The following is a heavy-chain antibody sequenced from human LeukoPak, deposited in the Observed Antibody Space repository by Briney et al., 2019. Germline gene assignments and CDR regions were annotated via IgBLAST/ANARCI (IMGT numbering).Heavy chain of an antibody. CDR1: GGSISSSSYY. CDR3: ASYCSTTSCLRRAFDI. CDR2: ISYSGST. D-gene: IGHD2-2*01. Sequence: PSETLSLTCTVSGGSISSSSYYWGWIRQPPGTGLEWIGSISYSGSTYYNPSLKSRVTISVDTSKNQFSLKLSSVTAADTAVYYCASYCSTTSCLRRAFDIWGQGTMVTVPS. V-gene: IGHV4-39*01. J-gene: IGHJ3*02.